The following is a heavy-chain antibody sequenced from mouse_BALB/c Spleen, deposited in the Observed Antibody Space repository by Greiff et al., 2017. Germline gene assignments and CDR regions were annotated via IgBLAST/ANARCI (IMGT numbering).Heavy chain of an antibody. D-gene: IGHD2-1*01. CDR1: GFTFSSYA. V-gene: IGHV5-9-4*01. J-gene: IGHJ3*01. Sequence: DVMLVESGGGLVKPGGSLKLSCAASGFTFSSYAMSWVRQSPEKRLEWVAEISSGGSYTYYPDTVTGRFTISRDNAKNTLYLEMSSLRSEDTAMYYCARDGNYVGFAYWGQGTLVTVSA. CDR2: ISSGGSYT. CDR3: ARDGNYVGFAY.